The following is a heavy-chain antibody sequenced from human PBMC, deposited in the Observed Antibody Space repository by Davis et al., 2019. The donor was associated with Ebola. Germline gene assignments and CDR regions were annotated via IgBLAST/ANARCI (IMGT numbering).Heavy chain of an antibody. Sequence: GESLKISCKGSGYSFTSYWIGWVRQMPGKGLEWMGIIYPGDSDTRYSPSFQGQVTISADKSISTAYLQWSSLKASDTAMYYCARIRLRVLHYGWFDPWGQGTLVTVSS. CDR2: IYPGDSDT. CDR1: GYSFTSYW. V-gene: IGHV5-51*01. J-gene: IGHJ5*02. D-gene: IGHD4/OR15-4a*01. CDR3: ARIRLRVLHYGWFDP.